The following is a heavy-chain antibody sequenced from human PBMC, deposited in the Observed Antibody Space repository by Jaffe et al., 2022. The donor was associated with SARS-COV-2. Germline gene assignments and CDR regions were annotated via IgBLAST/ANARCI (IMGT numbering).Heavy chain of an antibody. D-gene: IGHD5-12*01. CDR3: AREGSPWLQFYFPPFDI. CDR1: GFTFSSYW. Sequence: EVQLVESGGGLVQPGGSLRLSCAASGFTFSSYWMSWVRQAPGKGLEWVANIKQDGSEKYYVDSVKGRFTISRDNAKNSLYLQMNSLRAEDTAVYYCAREGSPWLQFYFPPFDIWGQGTMVTVSS. V-gene: IGHV3-7*01. CDR2: IKQDGSEK. J-gene: IGHJ3*02.